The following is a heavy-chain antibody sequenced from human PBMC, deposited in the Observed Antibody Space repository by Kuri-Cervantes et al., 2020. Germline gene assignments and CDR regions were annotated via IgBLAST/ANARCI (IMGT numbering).Heavy chain of an antibody. CDR3: ARGPSYGLNFFDY. V-gene: IGHV4-61*02. Sequence: SETLSLTCTVSGGSISSGSYYWSWIRQPAGKGLEWIGRIYTSGSTNYNPSLKSRVTISVDTSKNQFSLKLSSVTAADTAVYYCARGPSYGLNFFDYWGQGTLVTVSS. D-gene: IGHD5-18*01. CDR2: IYTSGST. J-gene: IGHJ4*02. CDR1: GGSISSGSYY.